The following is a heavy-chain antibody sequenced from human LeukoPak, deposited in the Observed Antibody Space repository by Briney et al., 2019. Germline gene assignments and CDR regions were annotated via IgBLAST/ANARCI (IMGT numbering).Heavy chain of an antibody. J-gene: IGHJ6*03. CDR1: GGTFRSSV. D-gene: IGHD3-3*01. V-gene: IGHV1-69*05. CDR2: TNPITGAP. CDR3: ARDSRDFGDSYYYMGV. Sequence: VASLTVSCKASGGTFRSSVFSWVRQAPRQGLEWMGETNPITGAPSYAQKFQDRISITTDESTSTVYMDLTSLRTEDTAVYYCARDSRDFGDSYYYMGVWGKGSPVTVSS.